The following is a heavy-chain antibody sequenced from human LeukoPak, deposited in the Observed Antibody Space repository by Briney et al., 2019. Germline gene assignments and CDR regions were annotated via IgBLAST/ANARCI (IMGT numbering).Heavy chain of an antibody. CDR2: ISGSGGST. Sequence: GGSLRLSCAAAGFTFSSYAMSWVRQAPGKGLEWVSAISGSGGSTYYADSVKGRFTISRDNSKNTLYLQMNSLRAEDTAVYYCAKVGYSYGYYFDYCGQGTLVTVYS. V-gene: IGHV3-23*01. D-gene: IGHD5-18*01. J-gene: IGHJ4*02. CDR1: GFTFSSYA. CDR3: AKVGYSYGYYFDY.